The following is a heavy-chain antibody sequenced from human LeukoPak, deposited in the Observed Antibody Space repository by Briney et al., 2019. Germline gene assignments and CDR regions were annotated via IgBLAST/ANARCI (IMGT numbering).Heavy chain of an antibody. CDR1: GYTFTGYY. D-gene: IGHD1-26*01. CDR3: AKDSKWELRNWFDP. J-gene: IGHJ5*02. Sequence: ASVKVSCKASGYTFTGYYMHWVRQAPGQGLEWMGWVNPNSGGTNYAQKFQGRVTMTRDTSISTAYMELSSLRAEDTAVYYCAKDSKWELRNWFDPWGQGTLVTVSS. V-gene: IGHV1-2*02. CDR2: VNPNSGGT.